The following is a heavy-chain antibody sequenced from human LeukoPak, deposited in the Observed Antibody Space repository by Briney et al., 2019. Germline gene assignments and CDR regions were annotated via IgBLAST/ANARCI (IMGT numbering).Heavy chain of an antibody. Sequence: GRSLRLSCAASGFTFSSYGMHWVRQAPGKGLEGVAVIWYDGSNKYYADSVKGRFTISRDNSKNTLYLQMNSLRAEDTAVYYCARGDIVVVPAGLCGMDVWGQGTTVTVSS. CDR2: IWYDGSNK. CDR3: ARGDIVVVPAGLCGMDV. D-gene: IGHD2-2*01. CDR1: GFTFSSYG. J-gene: IGHJ6*02. V-gene: IGHV3-33*01.